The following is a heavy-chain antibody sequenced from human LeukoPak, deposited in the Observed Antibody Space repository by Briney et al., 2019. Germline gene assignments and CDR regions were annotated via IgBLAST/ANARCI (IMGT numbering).Heavy chain of an antibody. Sequence: GGSLRLSCTASGFTFGDYAMSWVRQAPGKGLEGVGFIRSKAYGGTTEYAASVKGTFVISRDDSKSIAYLHMNSLKTEDTAVYYCARAYDWSGYYQAWWGQGTLVTVSS. CDR1: GFTFGDYA. CDR3: ARAYDWSGYYQAW. V-gene: IGHV3-49*04. CDR2: IRSKAYGGTT. J-gene: IGHJ4*02. D-gene: IGHD3-22*01.